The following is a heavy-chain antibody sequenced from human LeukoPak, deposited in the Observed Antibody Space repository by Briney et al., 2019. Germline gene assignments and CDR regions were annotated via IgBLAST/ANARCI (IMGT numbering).Heavy chain of an antibody. D-gene: IGHD6-19*01. Sequence: QTGGSLRLSCAASGFTFSSYGMHWVRQAPGKGLEWVAVISYDGSNKYYADSVKGRFTISRDNSKNTLYLQMNSLRAEDTAVYYCAKEGVDSSGWQPLQNWGQGTLVTVSS. J-gene: IGHJ4*02. CDR3: AKEGVDSSGWQPLQN. V-gene: IGHV3-30*18. CDR1: GFTFSSYG. CDR2: ISYDGSNK.